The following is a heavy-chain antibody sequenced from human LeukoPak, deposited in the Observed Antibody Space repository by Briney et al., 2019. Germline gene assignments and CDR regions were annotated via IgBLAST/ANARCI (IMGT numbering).Heavy chain of an antibody. CDR1: GFTFGESW. CDR2: INHEGGGI. D-gene: IGHD1-1*01. J-gene: IGHJ6*02. V-gene: IGHV3-7*01. Sequence: GSLRLSCAASGFTFGESWMSWVRQVPGQGLEWVAHINHEGGGIQYVDSVKGRFTISRDNAKGSVYLQMNSLRAEDTAIYHCATYINWVAGDVWGQGTTVIVSS. CDR3: ATYINWVAGDV.